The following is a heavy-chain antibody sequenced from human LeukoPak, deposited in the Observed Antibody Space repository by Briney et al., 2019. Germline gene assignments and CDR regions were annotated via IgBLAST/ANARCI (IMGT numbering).Heavy chain of an antibody. CDR3: ARCSGSGWLRPRFDY. CDR1: GGSFSGYY. CDR2: INHSGST. V-gene: IGHV4-34*01. D-gene: IGHD6-19*01. J-gene: IGHJ4*02. Sequence: PSETLSLTCAVYGGSFSGYYWSWIRQPPGKGLEWIGEINHSGSTNYNPSLKSRVTISVDTSKNQFSLKLSSVTAADTAVYYCARCSGSGWLRPRFDYWGQGTLVTVSS.